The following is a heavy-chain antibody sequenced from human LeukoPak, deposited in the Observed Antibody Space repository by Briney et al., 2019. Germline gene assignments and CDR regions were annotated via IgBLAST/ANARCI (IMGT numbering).Heavy chain of an antibody. CDR3: AKNGGSQCYSHLDS. D-gene: IGHD2-15*01. CDR1: GFTVSSNY. Sequence: PGGSLRLSCAASGFTVSSNYMTWVRQAPGKGLEWVSGTSGSGGSTYYAGSVKGRFTISRDNSKNTLYLRMNSLRVEDTAVYYCAKNGGSQCYSHLDSWGQGTLVTVSS. J-gene: IGHJ4*02. CDR2: TSGSGGST. V-gene: IGHV3-23*01.